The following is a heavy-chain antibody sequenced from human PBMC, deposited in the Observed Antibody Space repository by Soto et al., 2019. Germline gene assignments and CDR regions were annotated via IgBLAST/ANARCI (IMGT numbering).Heavy chain of an antibody. V-gene: IGHV3-30*18. CDR1: GFTFSSYG. CDR2: ISYDGSNK. J-gene: IGHJ6*02. D-gene: IGHD6-13*01. Sequence: PGGSLRLSCAASGFTFSSYGMHWVRQAPGKGLEWVAVISYDGSNKYYADSVKGRFTISRDNSKNTLYLQMNSLRAEDTAVYYCAKVRGSPPGRFYYYYRMDVWGQGTTVTVSS. CDR3: AKVRGSPPGRFYYYYRMDV.